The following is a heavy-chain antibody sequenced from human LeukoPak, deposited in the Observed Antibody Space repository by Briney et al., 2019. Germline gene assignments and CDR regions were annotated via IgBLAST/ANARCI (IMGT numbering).Heavy chain of an antibody. V-gene: IGHV4-61*01. CDR3: AREYVGTVAATPFEANWFDP. CDR1: GGSVSSGSYY. J-gene: IGHJ5*02. Sequence: SETLSLTCTVSGGSVSSGSYYWSWIRQPPGKGLEWIGYICYSWSTNYNPSLKSRVTISVVTSKNQYSLKLSSVTAADTAVYYCAREYVGTVAATPFEANWFDPWGQGTLVTVSS. D-gene: IGHD2-15*01. CDR2: ICYSWST.